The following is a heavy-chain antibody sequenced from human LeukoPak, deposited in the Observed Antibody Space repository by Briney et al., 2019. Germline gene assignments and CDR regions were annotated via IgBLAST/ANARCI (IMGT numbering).Heavy chain of an antibody. CDR1: RFTFSSYT. CDR2: MSSSSYYI. Sequence: PGGSLRLSCAASRFTFSSYTMNWVRQAPGKGLEWVSSMSSSSYYIYYADSVEGRFTISRDNAKNSLYLQMNSLRAEDTAVYHCASGGKLEPSLDYYFHYWGQGTLVTVSS. J-gene: IGHJ4*02. CDR3: ASGGKLEPSLDYYFHY. V-gene: IGHV3-21*01. D-gene: IGHD1-1*01.